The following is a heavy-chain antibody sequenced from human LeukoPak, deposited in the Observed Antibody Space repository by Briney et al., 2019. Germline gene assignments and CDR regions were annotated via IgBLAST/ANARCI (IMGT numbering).Heavy chain of an antibody. CDR2: ISYDGSNN. Sequence: PGRSLRLSCAASGFTFSSYGMHWVRQAPGKGLEWVAVISYDGSNNYYADSVKGRFTISRDNSKNTLYLQMNSLRAEDTAVYYCAKRKYYFDYWGQGTLVTVSS. CDR1: GFTFSSYG. CDR3: AKRKYYFDY. D-gene: IGHD1-14*01. J-gene: IGHJ4*02. V-gene: IGHV3-30*18.